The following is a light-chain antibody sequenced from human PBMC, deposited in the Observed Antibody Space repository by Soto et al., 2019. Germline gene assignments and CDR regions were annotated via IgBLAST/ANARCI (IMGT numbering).Light chain of an antibody. CDR2: GAS. J-gene: IGKJ1*01. V-gene: IGKV3-20*01. Sequence: EIVLTQSPATLSLSPGERSTLSCRASQRVSSSYLAWYQQKPGQAPRLLIYGASSRATGIPEGFSGSGSGTDFTLTISRLQPEDFAVYYCQQYGSSPVTFGQGTKVDI. CDR1: QRVSSSY. CDR3: QQYGSSPVT.